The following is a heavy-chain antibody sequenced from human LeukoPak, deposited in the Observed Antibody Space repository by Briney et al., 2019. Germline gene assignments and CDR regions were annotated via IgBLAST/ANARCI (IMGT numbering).Heavy chain of an antibody. CDR2: IKSKTDGGTT. CDR3: TTDLGYGDLKFNYYFDY. J-gene: IGHJ4*02. D-gene: IGHD4-17*01. Sequence: GGSLRLSCAASGFTFSNAWMSWVRQAPGKGLERVGRIKSKTDGGTTDYAAPVKGRFTISRDDSKNTLYLQMNSLKTEDTAVYYCTTDLGYGDLKFNYYFDYWGQGTLVTVSS. CDR1: GFTFSNAW. V-gene: IGHV3-15*01.